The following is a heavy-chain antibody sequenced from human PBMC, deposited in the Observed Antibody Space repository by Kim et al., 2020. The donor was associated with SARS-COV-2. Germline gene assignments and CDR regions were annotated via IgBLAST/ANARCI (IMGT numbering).Heavy chain of an antibody. J-gene: IGHJ4*02. Sequence: ADSVKGKFTISREHAKNTLYLPMSSLRAEDTAVYYCVKDPGSRYGPSFDYWGQGTLVTVSS. D-gene: IGHD5-18*01. V-gene: IGHV3-64D*09. CDR3: VKDPGSRYGPSFDY.